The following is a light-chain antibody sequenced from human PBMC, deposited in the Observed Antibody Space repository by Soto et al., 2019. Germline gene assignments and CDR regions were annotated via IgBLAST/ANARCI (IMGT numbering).Light chain of an antibody. J-gene: IGKJ1*01. Sequence: DIQMTQSPSTLSASVGARVTITCRASQSISSWLAWYQQKPWKVPKLLIYKASSLESGVPSRFSGSGSGTEFTLTISSLQPDDFATYYCQQYNSYPGTFGQGTKVEIK. CDR1: QSISSW. CDR2: KAS. CDR3: QQYNSYPGT. V-gene: IGKV1-5*03.